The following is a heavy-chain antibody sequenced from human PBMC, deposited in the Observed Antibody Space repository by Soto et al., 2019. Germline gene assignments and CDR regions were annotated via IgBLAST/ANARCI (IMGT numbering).Heavy chain of an antibody. D-gene: IGHD3-22*01. V-gene: IGHV5-51*01. CDR2: IYPGDSDT. CDR1: GYSLSTYW. CDR3: ATLTYYDSTSAFDF. J-gene: IGHJ4*02. Sequence: LGESLKISCNGSGYSLSTYWIGWVRQMPGKGLEWMGIIYPGDSDTKYSPSFQGHVTISADRSIGTAYLQWGSLKASDTAVYFCATLTYYDSTSAFDFWGQGTLVTVSS.